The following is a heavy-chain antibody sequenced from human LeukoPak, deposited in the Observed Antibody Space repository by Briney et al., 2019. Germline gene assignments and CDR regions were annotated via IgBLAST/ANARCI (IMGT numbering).Heavy chain of an antibody. CDR1: GFTFSTYW. CDR2: IKQDGSHK. J-gene: IGHJ4*02. CDR3: VREEGY. Sequence: GGSLRLSCAASGFTFSTYWMYWVRQAPGKELEWVANIKQDGSHKYYVDSVKGRFTISRDNAKNSLYLQMNSLRVEDTAVYYCVREEGYWGQGTLVTVSS. V-gene: IGHV3-7*01.